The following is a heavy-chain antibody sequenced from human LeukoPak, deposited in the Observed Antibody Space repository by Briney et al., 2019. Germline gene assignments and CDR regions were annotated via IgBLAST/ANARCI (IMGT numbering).Heavy chain of an antibody. D-gene: IGHD3-3*01. J-gene: IGHJ4*02. CDR1: GYTFTGYY. CDR3: ARDGGWDFWSGAKGPYFDC. CDR2: INPNSGGT. V-gene: IGHV1-2*02. Sequence: GASVKVSCKASGYTFTGYYMHWVRQAPGQGLEWMGWINPNSGGTNYAQKFQGRVTMTRDTSISTAYMELSRLRSDDTAVYYCARDGGWDFWSGAKGPYFDCWGQGTLVTVSS.